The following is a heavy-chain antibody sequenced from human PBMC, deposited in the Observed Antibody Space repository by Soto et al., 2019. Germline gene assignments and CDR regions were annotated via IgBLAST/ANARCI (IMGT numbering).Heavy chain of an antibody. CDR1: GGTFGTYG. D-gene: IGHD2-21*02. CDR3: ATAVTAGTYYNYGLDV. Sequence: QVHLVQSGAEVKKPGSSVNISCKASGGTFGTYGLNWVRQFPGQGLEWMGGIIPASDTENYAQKFQGRVTITAXKXTYXAHMQMDSLTSDDTAVYYCATAVTAGTYYNYGLDVWGQGTTVTVS. CDR2: IIPASDTE. J-gene: IGHJ6*02. V-gene: IGHV1-69*14.